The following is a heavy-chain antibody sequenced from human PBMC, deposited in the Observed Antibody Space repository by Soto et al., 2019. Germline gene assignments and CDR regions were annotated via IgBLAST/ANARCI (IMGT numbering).Heavy chain of an antibody. J-gene: IGHJ4*02. CDR1: GYTFTSYG. CDR3: ARESIAVAGTGYFDY. D-gene: IGHD6-19*01. Sequence: ASVKVSCKASGYTFTSYGISWVRQAPGQGLEWMGWISAYNGNTNYAQKLQGRVTMTTDTSTSTAYMELRSLRSDDTAVYYCARESIAVAGTGYFDYWGPGTLVTVSS. V-gene: IGHV1-18*01. CDR2: ISAYNGNT.